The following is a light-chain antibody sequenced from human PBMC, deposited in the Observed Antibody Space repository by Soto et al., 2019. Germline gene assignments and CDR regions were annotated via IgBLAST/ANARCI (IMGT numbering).Light chain of an antibody. CDR1: QSISRW. J-gene: IGKJ1*01. CDR2: DAS. Sequence: DIQMTQSPSTLSASVGDRVTITCRASQSISRWLARYQQKPGKAPKALIYDASSLQSGVPSRFSGSGSGTEFTLTISSLQPDDFATYYCQQYNSYSRTFGQGTKVEIK. CDR3: QQYNSYSRT. V-gene: IGKV1-5*01.